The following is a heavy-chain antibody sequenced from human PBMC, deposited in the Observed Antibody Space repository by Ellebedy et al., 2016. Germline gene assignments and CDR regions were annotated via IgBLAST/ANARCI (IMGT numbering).Heavy chain of an antibody. J-gene: IGHJ6*03. D-gene: IGHD4-17*01. CDR2: IWYDGSKK. Sequence: GESLKISCAASGFTFSSHGMHWVRQAPGKGLEWVALIWYDGSKKYYADSVKGRFTISRDNSKNTLDLQMNSLRAEDTAVYYCARMTTSYMDVWGKGTTVTVSS. V-gene: IGHV3-33*01. CDR1: GFTFSSHG. CDR3: ARMTTSYMDV.